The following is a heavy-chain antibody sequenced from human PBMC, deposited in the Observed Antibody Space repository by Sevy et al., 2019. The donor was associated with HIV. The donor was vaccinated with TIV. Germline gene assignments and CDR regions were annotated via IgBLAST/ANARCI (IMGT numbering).Heavy chain of an antibody. CDR2: FSSSGSSI. Sequence: GGSLRLSCVASGFTFSNYERNWVRQAPGKGLEGFSYFSSSGSSIYYADSVKGRFRISRDNAKNSLFLQVNSLRAEDTAVYYCARDLGSPDAFDIWGQGTMVTVSS. D-gene: IGHD1-26*01. J-gene: IGHJ3*02. CDR3: ARDLGSPDAFDI. CDR1: GFTFSNYE. V-gene: IGHV3-48*03.